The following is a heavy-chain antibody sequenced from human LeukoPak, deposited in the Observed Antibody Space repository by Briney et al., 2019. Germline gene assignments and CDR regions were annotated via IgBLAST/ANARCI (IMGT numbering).Heavy chain of an antibody. D-gene: IGHD3-22*01. CDR2: IYYSGST. V-gene: IGHV4-59*12. CDR1: GGSISSYY. CDR3: ARAYDSSGLLQNDAFDI. J-gene: IGHJ3*02. Sequence: PSETLSLTCTVSGGSISSYYWSWIRQPPGKGLEWIGYIYYSGSTNYNPSLKSRVTMSVDTSKNQFSLKLSSVTAADTAVYYCARAYDSSGLLQNDAFDIWGQGTMVTVSS.